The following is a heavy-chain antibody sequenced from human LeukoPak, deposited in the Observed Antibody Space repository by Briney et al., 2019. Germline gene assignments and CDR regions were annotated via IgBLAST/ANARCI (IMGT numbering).Heavy chain of an antibody. CDR3: ARHRSRSTIFGVVPYYYYYMDV. CDR1: GGSISSGGYS. D-gene: IGHD3-3*01. V-gene: IGHV4-30-2*01. Sequence: PSETLSLTCAVSGGSISSGGYSWSWIRQPPGKGLEWIGYIYHSGSTYYNPSLKSRVTKSVDTSKNQFSLKLSSVTAADTAVYYCARHRSRSTIFGVVPYYYYYMDVWGKGTTVTVSS. CDR2: IYHSGST. J-gene: IGHJ6*03.